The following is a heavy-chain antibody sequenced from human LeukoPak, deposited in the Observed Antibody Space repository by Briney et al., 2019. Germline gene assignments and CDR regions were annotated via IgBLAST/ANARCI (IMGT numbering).Heavy chain of an antibody. D-gene: IGHD4-23*01. Sequence: GGSLRLSCVGSGFAFQNYAMHWVRGPPGKGLEWASAINWNSDTKAYADSVKGRFTISRDRARNSLYLQMDSLRPEDTALYYCAKDTGGNGAYFYAMDVWGQGTSVTVSS. V-gene: IGHV3-9*01. CDR2: INWNSDTK. J-gene: IGHJ6*02. CDR3: AKDTGGNGAYFYAMDV. CDR1: GFAFQNYA.